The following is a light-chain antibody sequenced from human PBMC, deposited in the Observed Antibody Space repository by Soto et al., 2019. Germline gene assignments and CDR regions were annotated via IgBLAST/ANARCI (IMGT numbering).Light chain of an antibody. J-gene: IGLJ2*01. Sequence: QSMLSQPPSASGTPGQTVTVSCSGTYSNIGINDVHWYRQLSGTAPQILIYDTSQRATGVPDRFSGSRSGTSASLVISGLQTEDEADYHCAAWDDSLNGPAFGGGTKVTVL. CDR2: DTS. CDR3: AAWDDSLNGPA. CDR1: YSNIGIND. V-gene: IGLV1-44*01.